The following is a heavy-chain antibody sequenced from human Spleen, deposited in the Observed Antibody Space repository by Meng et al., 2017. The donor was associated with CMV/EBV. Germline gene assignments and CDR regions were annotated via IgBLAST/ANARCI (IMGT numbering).Heavy chain of an antibody. CDR3: AGDAPGDTGVTTPYGMDV. V-gene: IGHV1-69*05. CDR2: IIPIFGTA. J-gene: IGHJ6*02. Sequence: SVKVSCKASGGTFSSYAISWVRQAPGQGLEWMGGIIPIFGTANYAQKFQGRATITTDESTSTAYMELSSLRSEDTAVYYCAGDAPGDTGVTTPYGMDVWGQGTTVTVSS. CDR1: GGTFSSYA. D-gene: IGHD4-23*01.